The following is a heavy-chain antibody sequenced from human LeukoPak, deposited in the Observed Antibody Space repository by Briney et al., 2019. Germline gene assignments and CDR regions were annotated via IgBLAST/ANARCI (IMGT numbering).Heavy chain of an antibody. D-gene: IGHD6-25*01. CDR3: VRLAGGSDIDY. J-gene: IGHJ4*02. CDR2: IYYGGST. CDR1: GGSISRYY. Sequence: SETLSLTCTVSGGSISRYYWSWIRQPPGKGLEYVGYIYYGGSTNYNPSLGGRVTISLDTSKNQFSLKLSSVTAADTAVYYCVRLAGGSDIDYWGQGTLVTVSS. V-gene: IGHV4-59*01.